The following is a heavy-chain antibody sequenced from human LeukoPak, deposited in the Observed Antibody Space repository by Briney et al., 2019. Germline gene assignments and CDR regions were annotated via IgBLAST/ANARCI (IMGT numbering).Heavy chain of an antibody. CDR3: ARHATTVTHPFDP. D-gene: IGHD4-17*01. CDR1: GGSISSSSYF. J-gene: IGHJ5*02. Sequence: SETLSLTCTVTGGSISSSSYFWGWIRQPPGKGLEWVGTIYYSGNTYYNPSLKSRLTISLDTSKNQFSLKLSSVTAADTAVYYCARHATTVTHPFDPWGQGTLVTVSS. V-gene: IGHV4-39*07. CDR2: IYYSGNT.